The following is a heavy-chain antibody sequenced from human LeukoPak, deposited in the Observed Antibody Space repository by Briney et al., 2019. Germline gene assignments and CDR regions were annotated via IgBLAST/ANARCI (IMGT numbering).Heavy chain of an antibody. CDR1: GGPISSGGYY. CDR2: IYYSGST. V-gene: IGHV4-31*03. CDR3: ASIFNYDSRTPDY. Sequence: SETLSLSCTVSGGPISSGGYYWSWIRQHPGKGLEWIGYIYYSGSTYYNPSLKSRVTISVDTSKNQFSLKLSSVTAADTAVYYCASIFNYDSRTPDYWGQGTLVTVSS. J-gene: IGHJ4*02. D-gene: IGHD3-22*01.